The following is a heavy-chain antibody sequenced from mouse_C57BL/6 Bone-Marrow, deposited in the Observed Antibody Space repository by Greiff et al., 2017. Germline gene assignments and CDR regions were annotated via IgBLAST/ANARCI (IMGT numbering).Heavy chain of an antibody. CDR2: ISDGGSYT. Sequence: EVQLVESGGGLVKPGGSLKLSCAASGFTFSSYAMSWVRPTPEKRLEWVATISDGGSYTYYPDNVKGRFTISRDNAKNNLYLQMSHLKSEDTAMYYCAREPRLRRGAWFAYWGQGTLVTVSA. V-gene: IGHV5-4*01. CDR3: AREPRLRRGAWFAY. J-gene: IGHJ3*01. D-gene: IGHD2-4*01. CDR1: GFTFSSYA.